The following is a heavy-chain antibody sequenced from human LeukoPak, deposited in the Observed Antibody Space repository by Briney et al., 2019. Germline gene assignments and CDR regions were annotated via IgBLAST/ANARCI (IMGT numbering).Heavy chain of an antibody. J-gene: IGHJ4*02. CDR1: GFNFGTYW. V-gene: IGHV3-23*01. Sequence: PGGSLRLSCAASGFNFGTYWMSWVRQAPGKGLEWVSAISGSGGSTYYADSVKGRFTISRDNSKNTLYLQMNSLRAEDTAVYYCAKAMYYSDSSGYYEPLDYWGQGTLVTVSS. CDR2: ISGSGGST. CDR3: AKAMYYSDSSGYYEPLDY. D-gene: IGHD3-22*01.